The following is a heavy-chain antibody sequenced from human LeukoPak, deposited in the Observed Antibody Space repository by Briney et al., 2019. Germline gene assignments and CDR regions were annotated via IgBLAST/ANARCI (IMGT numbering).Heavy chain of an antibody. V-gene: IGHV3-30-3*01. Sequence: GRSLRLSCAASGFTFSSYAMHWVRQAPGKGLEWVAVISYDGSNKYYADSVKGRFTISRDNSKNTLYLQMNSLRAEDTAVYYCAGAGGERWLQGNWFDPWGQGTLVTVSS. J-gene: IGHJ5*02. CDR3: AGAGGERWLQGNWFDP. CDR2: ISYDGSNK. D-gene: IGHD5-24*01. CDR1: GFTFSSYA.